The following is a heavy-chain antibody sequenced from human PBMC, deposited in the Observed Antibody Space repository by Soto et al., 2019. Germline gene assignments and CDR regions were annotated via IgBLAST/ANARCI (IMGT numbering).Heavy chain of an antibody. CDR1: GFTFINYD. Sequence: GGSLRLSCAASGFTFINYDMNWVRQAPGTGPEWVSYISRGGGSISYADSLKGRFTISRDNARNSLYLQMNSLRAEDTAVYYCAREVTADAFDIWGQGTMVTVS. CDR3: AREVTADAFDI. D-gene: IGHD2-21*02. J-gene: IGHJ3*02. V-gene: IGHV3-48*03. CDR2: ISRGGGSI.